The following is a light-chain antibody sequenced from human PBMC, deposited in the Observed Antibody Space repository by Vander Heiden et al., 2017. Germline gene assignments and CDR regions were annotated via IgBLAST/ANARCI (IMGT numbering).Light chain of an antibody. Sequence: QSLLTQPPSVSGAPRLTVIIPCTGRTPHIGADYDVHSYQHLPGTAPKLLIYGNALRASGVPDRFSGSKSATSASLAITGLQAEDEADYYCQSFDSGLGVIFGGGTRLTV. CDR1: TPHIGADYD. CDR3: QSFDSGLGVI. V-gene: IGLV1-40*01. CDR2: GNA. J-gene: IGLJ2*01.